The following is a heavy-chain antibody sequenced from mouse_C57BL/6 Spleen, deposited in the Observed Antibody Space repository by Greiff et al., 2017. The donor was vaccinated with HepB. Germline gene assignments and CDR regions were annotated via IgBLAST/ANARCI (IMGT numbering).Heavy chain of an antibody. J-gene: IGHJ4*01. CDR3: ARYHPMDY. V-gene: IGHV7-3*01. CDR2: IRNKANGYTT. Sequence: EVQVVESGGGLVQPGGSLSLSCAASGFTFTDYYMSWVRQPPGKALEWLGFIRNKANGYTTEYSASVKGRFTISRDNSQSILYLQMNALRAEDSATYYCARYHPMDYWGQGTSVTVSS. CDR1: GFTFTDYY.